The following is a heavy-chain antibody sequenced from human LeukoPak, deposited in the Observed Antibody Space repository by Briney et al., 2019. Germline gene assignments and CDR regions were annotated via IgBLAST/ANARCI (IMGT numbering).Heavy chain of an antibody. J-gene: IGHJ6*03. V-gene: IGHV3-53*01. CDR2: IYSGGST. CDR1: GFTVSSNY. D-gene: IGHD3-22*01. Sequence: GGSLRLSCAASGFTVSSNYMSWVRQAPGEGLEWVSVIYSGGSTYYADSVKGRFTISRDNSKNTLYLQMNSLRAEDTAVYYCARAIGDDSSGYYYAGYYYMDVWGKGTTVTISS. CDR3: ARAIGDDSSGYYYAGYYYMDV.